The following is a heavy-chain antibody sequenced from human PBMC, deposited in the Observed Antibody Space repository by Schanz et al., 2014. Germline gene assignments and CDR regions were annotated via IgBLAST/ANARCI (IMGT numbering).Heavy chain of an antibody. CDR3: ASPSGYSDYGTYFDF. D-gene: IGHD5-12*01. Sequence: QLVGSGGGLIQPGGSLRLSCAASGFTFSSYAMHWVRQAPGKGLEWVAVISYDGRNKYYADSVKGRFTISRDNSKNTLYLQMNSLRAEDTAVYYCASPSGYSDYGTYFDFWGQGTLVTVSS. CDR2: ISYDGRNK. J-gene: IGHJ4*02. CDR1: GFTFSSYA. V-gene: IGHV3-30-3*01.